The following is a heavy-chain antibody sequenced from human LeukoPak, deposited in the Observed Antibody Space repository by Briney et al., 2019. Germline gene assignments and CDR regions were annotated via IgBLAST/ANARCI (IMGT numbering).Heavy chain of an antibody. CDR3: ARQRLYCSGGSCYQEFDY. CDR1: GGSISSGGYS. D-gene: IGHD2-15*01. Sequence: SETLSLTCAVSGGSISSGGYSWSWIRQPPGKGLEWIGYIYHSGSTYYNPSLKSRVTISVDRSKNQFSLKLSSVTAADTAVYYCARQRLYCSGGSCYQEFDYWGQGTLVTVSS. V-gene: IGHV4-30-2*01. CDR2: IYHSGST. J-gene: IGHJ4*02.